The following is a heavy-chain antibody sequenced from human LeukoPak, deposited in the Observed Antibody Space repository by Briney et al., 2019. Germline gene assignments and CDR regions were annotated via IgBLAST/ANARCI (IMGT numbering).Heavy chain of an antibody. Sequence: GESLQTSCKGSGYSFTSYWIGWVRQMPGKGLEWMGIIYPGDSDTRYSPSFQGQVTISADKSISTAYLQWSSLKASDTAMYYCARLSYYDSSGYYQPNYFDYWGEGTRVPFSS. D-gene: IGHD3-22*01. CDR1: GYSFTSYW. J-gene: IGHJ4*02. V-gene: IGHV5-51*01. CDR2: IYPGDSDT. CDR3: ARLSYYDSSGYYQPNYFDY.